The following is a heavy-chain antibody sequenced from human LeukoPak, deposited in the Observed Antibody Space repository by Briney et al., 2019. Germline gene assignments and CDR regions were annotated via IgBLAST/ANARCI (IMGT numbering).Heavy chain of an antibody. CDR1: GGSISSSSYY. D-gene: IGHD3-3*01. J-gene: IGHJ3*02. CDR2: IYYSGST. Sequence: SETVSLTCTVSGGSISSSSYYWGWIRQPPGKGLEWIGSIYYSGSTYYNPSLKSRVTISVDTSKNQFFLKLSSVTAADTAVYYCAITLLSITISRPRAFDIWGQGTMVTVSS. CDR3: AITLLSITISRPRAFDI. V-gene: IGHV4-39*01.